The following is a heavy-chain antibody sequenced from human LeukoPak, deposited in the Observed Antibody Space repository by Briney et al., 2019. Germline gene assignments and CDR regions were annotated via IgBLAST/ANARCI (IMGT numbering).Heavy chain of an antibody. D-gene: IGHD6-13*01. CDR1: GDSVSSNSAA. V-gene: IGHV6-1*01. Sequence: SQTLSLTCAISGDSVSSNSAAWNWIRQSPSRGLEWLGRTYRTSRWYNDYAVSVKSRITINPDTSKNQFSLQLSSVTPEDTAVYYCARDLLPGAAGVTGPFDYWGQGTLVTVSA. J-gene: IGHJ4*02. CDR2: TYRTSRWYN. CDR3: ARDLLPGAAGVTGPFDY.